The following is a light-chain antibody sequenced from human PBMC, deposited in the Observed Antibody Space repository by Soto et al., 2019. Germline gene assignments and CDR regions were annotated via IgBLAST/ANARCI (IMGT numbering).Light chain of an antibody. CDR3: QQYNAYSQA. CDR2: QAS. CDR1: ESVSRW. Sequence: DIQMTQSPSTLSASVGDRVTLTSRASESVSRWLPWYRQKPGRTPKILLYQASTLETGVPSRFSGSGSGTEFSLTVSSLHPDHFATYFFQQYNAYSQAFGHGIKVEIK. V-gene: IGKV1-5*03. J-gene: IGKJ1*01.